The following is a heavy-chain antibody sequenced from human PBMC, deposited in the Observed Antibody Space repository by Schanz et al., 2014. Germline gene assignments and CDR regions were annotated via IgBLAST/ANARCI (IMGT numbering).Heavy chain of an antibody. CDR2: ISDSGDST. J-gene: IGHJ4*02. V-gene: IGHV3-11*01. D-gene: IGHD2-2*01. CDR1: GFTFSDYY. CDR3: AKVAPAATYRDS. Sequence: VQLVESGGGLVQPGRSLRLSCAASGFTFSDYYMTWIRQAPGKGLEWVSDISDSGDSTHYADSVKGRFTISRDNAKNSLFLQMNSLSAEDTAVYYCAKVAPAATYRDSWGLGTLVTVSS.